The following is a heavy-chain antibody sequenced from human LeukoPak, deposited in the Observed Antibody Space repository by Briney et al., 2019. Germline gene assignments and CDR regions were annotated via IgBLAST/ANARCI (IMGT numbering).Heavy chain of an antibody. CDR2: ISWNSGSI. J-gene: IGHJ4*02. D-gene: IGHD3-10*01. CDR3: AKDAASGGALDY. Sequence: GGSLRLSCAASGFTFDDYAMHWVRQAPGKGLEWVSGISWNSGSIGYADSVKGRFTISRDNAKNSLYLQMNSLRAEDTALYYCAKDAASGGALDYWGQGTLVTVSS. V-gene: IGHV3-9*01. CDR1: GFTFDDYA.